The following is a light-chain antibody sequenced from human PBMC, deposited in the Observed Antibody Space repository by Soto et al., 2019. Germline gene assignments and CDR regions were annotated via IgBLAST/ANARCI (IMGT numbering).Light chain of an antibody. V-gene: IGKV2-28*01. CDR2: LGS. CDR3: MQTLQTPLT. Sequence: DIVMTQSPLSLPVTPGEPASISCRSGQSLLHNNGFNSLDWYLQKPGQSPQLLIYLGSNRASGVPDRFSGSGSGTDFTLKITRVEAEDVGVYYCMQTLQTPLTFGGGTKVEIK. CDR1: QSLLHNNGFNS. J-gene: IGKJ4*01.